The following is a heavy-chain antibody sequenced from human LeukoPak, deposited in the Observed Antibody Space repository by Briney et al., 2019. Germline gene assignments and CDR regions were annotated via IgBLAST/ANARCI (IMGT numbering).Heavy chain of an antibody. CDR2: IYYSGST. J-gene: IGHJ5*02. Sequence: PSETLSLTCTVSGGSISSSSSCWGWIRQPPGKGLEWIGSIYYSGSTYYNPSLKSRVTISVDTSKNQFSLKLSSVTAADTAVYYCASEATADTRWFDPWGQGTLVTVSS. CDR3: ASEATADTRWFDP. V-gene: IGHV4-39*01. D-gene: IGHD6-13*01. CDR1: GGSISSSSSC.